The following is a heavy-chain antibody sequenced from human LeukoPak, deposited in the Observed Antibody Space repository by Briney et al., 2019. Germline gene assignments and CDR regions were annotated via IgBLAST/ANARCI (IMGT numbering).Heavy chain of an antibody. CDR3: AKEQSPSLSGFGY. CDR1: GFTFSSYN. J-gene: IGHJ4*02. CDR2: ISSSSTI. D-gene: IGHD3-22*01. V-gene: IGHV3-48*01. Sequence: PGGSLRLSCAASGFTFSSYNMNWVRQAPGKGLEWVSYISSSSTIYYADSVKGRFTISRDNSKNTLYLQMNSLRAEDTAVYYCAKEQSPSLSGFGYWGQGTLVTVSS.